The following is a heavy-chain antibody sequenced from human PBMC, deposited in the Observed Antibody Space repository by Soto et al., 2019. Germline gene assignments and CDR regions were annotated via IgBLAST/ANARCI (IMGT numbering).Heavy chain of an antibody. J-gene: IGHJ6*02. CDR1: GGSISSGDYY. CDR2: IYYSGST. V-gene: IGHV4-30-4*01. Sequence: QVQLQESGPGLVKPSQTLSLTCTVYGGSISSGDYYWSWIRQPPGKGLEWIGYIYYSGSTYYNPSLKSRVTISVDTSKNQFSLKLSSVTAADTAVYYCASAYGSGSYFDYYYGMDVWGQGTTVTVSS. D-gene: IGHD3-10*01. CDR3: ASAYGSGSYFDYYYGMDV.